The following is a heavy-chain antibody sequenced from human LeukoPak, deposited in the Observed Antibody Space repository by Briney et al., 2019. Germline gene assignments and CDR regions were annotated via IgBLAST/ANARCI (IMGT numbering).Heavy chain of an antibody. J-gene: IGHJ6*03. D-gene: IGHD6-13*01. V-gene: IGHV3-7*01. Sequence: PGGSLRLSCAASGFTFSSNWMSWVRQAPGKGLEWVANIKQDGSEKYYVDSVKGRFTISRDNAKNSLYLQMNSLRAEDTAVYYCARESEQLGTLYYYYYYMDVWGKGTTVTVSS. CDR1: GFTFSSNW. CDR3: ARESEQLGTLYYYYYYMDV. CDR2: IKQDGSEK.